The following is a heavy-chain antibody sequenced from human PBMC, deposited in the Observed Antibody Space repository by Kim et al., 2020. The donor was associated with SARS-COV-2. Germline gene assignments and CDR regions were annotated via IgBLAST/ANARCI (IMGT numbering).Heavy chain of an antibody. D-gene: IGHD2-2*01. CDR2: INHSGST. CDR1: GGSFSGYY. J-gene: IGHJ6*02. CDR3: ARGGYCSSTSCYAISRHYDRYYYYGMDV. Sequence: SETLSLTCAVYGGSFSGYYWSWIRQPPGKGLEWIGEINHSGSTNYNPSLKSRVTISVDTSKNQFSLKLSSVTAADTAVYYCARGGYCSSTSCYAISRHYDRYYYYGMDVWGQGTTVTVSS. V-gene: IGHV4-34*01.